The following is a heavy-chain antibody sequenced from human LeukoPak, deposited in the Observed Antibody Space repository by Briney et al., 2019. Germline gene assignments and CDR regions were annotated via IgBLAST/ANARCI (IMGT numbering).Heavy chain of an antibody. CDR1: GGSISSSSYY. V-gene: IGHV4-39*01. CDR2: IHYSGST. J-gene: IGHJ3*02. CDR3: ASHPPIGALDI. Sequence: SETLSLTCTVSGGSISSSSYYWGWIRQPPGKGLEWIGSIHYSGSTHYNPSLKSRVTISVDTSKNQFSLKLRSVPAADTAVYYCASHPPIGALDIWGRGTMVTGSS. D-gene: IGHD3-16*01.